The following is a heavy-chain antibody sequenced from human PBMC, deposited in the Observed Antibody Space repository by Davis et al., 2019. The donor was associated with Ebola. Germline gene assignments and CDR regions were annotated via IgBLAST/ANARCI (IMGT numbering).Heavy chain of an antibody. D-gene: IGHD3-10*01. J-gene: IGHJ4*02. Sequence: SVKVSCKASGGTFNSYVISWVRQAPGQGLEWMVGIIPIFGTINYAQKFQGRVTITADESTSTVYMELSSLRSEDTAVYFCATGSSRSFDYWGQGTLVTVSS. CDR2: IIPIFGTI. V-gene: IGHV1-69*13. CDR1: GGTFNSYV. CDR3: ATGSSRSFDY.